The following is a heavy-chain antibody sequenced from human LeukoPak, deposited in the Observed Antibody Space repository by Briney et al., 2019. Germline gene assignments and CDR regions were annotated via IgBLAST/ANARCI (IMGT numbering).Heavy chain of an antibody. D-gene: IGHD6-6*01. Sequence: ASVKVSCNASGYTFTSYGISCVRQAPGRGLEWMGCISAYNGNTNYAQKLQGRVTMTTDTSTSTAYMELRSLRSDDTAVYYCARVHRRAYSSSSQGFDPWGQGTLVTVSS. CDR3: ARVHRRAYSSSSQGFDP. CDR1: GYTFTSYG. J-gene: IGHJ5*02. CDR2: ISAYNGNT. V-gene: IGHV1-18*01.